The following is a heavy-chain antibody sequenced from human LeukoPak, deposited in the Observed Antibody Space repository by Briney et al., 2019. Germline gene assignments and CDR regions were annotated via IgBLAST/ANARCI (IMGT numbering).Heavy chain of an antibody. V-gene: IGHV5-51*01. CDR2: IKPANSDT. CDR3: AKRRLNVYETSPWDPDL. D-gene: IGHD2-2*01. CDR1: GNSITNNW. J-gene: IGHJ5*02. Sequence: GESLKFSCTASGNSITNNWIAWLREMPGKGLEWMGIIKPANSDTQYRAPFQGHVTILADRSTSSAYLHWSSLKAPDTAIYYCAKRRLNVYETSPWDPDLWGQGTLVTVSS.